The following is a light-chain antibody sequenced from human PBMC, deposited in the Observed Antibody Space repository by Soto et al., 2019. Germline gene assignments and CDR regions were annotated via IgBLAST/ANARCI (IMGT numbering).Light chain of an antibody. Sequence: EIVMTQSPATLSVSPGERATLSCRASQSVSSNLAWYQQKPGQAPRLLIYGASTRATGIPARFSGSGSGTEFTLTISGLQPEDVATYYCQKYDTAPFAFGQGTRLEIK. CDR3: QKYDTAPFA. V-gene: IGKV3-15*01. CDR2: GAS. J-gene: IGKJ5*01. CDR1: QSVSSN.